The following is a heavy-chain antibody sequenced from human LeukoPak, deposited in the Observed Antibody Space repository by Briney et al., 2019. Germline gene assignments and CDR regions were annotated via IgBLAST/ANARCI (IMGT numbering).Heavy chain of an antibody. J-gene: IGHJ3*02. CDR3: ARDLLRGESGSWFEAFDI. CDR1: GGSISSGSYY. Sequence: SQTLSLTCTVSGGSISSGSYYWSWIRQPAGKGLEWIGRIYTSGSSNYNPSLKSRLTLSIDMSNNQFSLSLNSVTAADTATYYCARDLLRGESGSWFEAFDIWGQGTMVTVSS. D-gene: IGHD6-13*01. CDR2: IYTSGSS. V-gene: IGHV4-61*02.